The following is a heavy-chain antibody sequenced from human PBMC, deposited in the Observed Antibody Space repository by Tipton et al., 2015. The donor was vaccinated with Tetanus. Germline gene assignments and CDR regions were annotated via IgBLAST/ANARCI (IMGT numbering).Heavy chain of an antibody. CDR2: ISTTGSTV. CDR3: ARVRGGGSCPNAFDI. V-gene: IGHV3-48*02. Sequence: SLRLSCAASAFTFSTYSVSWVRQAPGKGLEWISYISTTGSTVHYADSVKGRFTISRDNAKNSLYLQMNSLRDADTAAYYWARVRGGGSCPNAFDIWGQGTLVTVSS. J-gene: IGHJ3*02. D-gene: IGHD2-15*01. CDR1: AFTFSTYS.